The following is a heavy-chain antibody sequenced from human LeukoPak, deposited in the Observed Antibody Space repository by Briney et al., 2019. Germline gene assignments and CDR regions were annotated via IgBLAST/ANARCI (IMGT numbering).Heavy chain of an antibody. CDR3: ARVGLAVAGTRAFDI. CDR1: GGTFSSYA. J-gene: IGHJ3*02. V-gene: IGHV1-69*13. CDR2: IIPIFGTA. Sequence: ASVKVSCKASGGTFSSYAISWVRQAPGQGLEWMGGIIPIFGTANYAQKFQGRVTITVDESTSTAYMELSSLRSEDTAVYYCARVGLAVAGTRAFDIWGQGTMVTVSS. D-gene: IGHD6-19*01.